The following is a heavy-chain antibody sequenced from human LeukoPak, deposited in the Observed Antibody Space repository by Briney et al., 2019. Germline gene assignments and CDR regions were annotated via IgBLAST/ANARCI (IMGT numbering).Heavy chain of an antibody. CDR1: GFTFSSYE. CDR2: ISSSGSI. CDR3: ARGSGWYDY. J-gene: IGHJ4*02. Sequence: GGSLRLSCAASGFTFSSYEMNWVRQAPGKGLEWVSYISSSGSIYYADSVKGRFTISRDNAKNSLYLQMNSLRAEDTAVYYCARGSGWYDYWGQGTLVTVSS. V-gene: IGHV3-48*03. D-gene: IGHD6-19*01.